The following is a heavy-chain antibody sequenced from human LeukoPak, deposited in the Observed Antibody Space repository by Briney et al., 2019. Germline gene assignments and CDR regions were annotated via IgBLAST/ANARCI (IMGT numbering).Heavy chain of an antibody. CDR3: ARVRYYDILTGYYGDGYFDY. Sequence: SETLSLTCTVSGGSISSYYWSWIRQPPGKGLEWIGYIYYSRSNNYNPSLKSRVTISVDTSKNQFSLRLSSVTAADTAVYYCARVRYYDILTGYYGDGYFDYWGQGTLVTVSS. CDR1: GGSISSYY. CDR2: IYYSRSN. V-gene: IGHV4-59*01. D-gene: IGHD3-9*01. J-gene: IGHJ4*02.